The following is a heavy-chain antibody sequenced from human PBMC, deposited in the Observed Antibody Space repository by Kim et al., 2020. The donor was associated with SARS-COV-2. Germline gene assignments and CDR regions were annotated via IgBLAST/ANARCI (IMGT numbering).Heavy chain of an antibody. Sequence: SETLSLTCTVSGGSISSGGYYWSWIRQHPGKGLEWIGYIYYSGSTYYNPSLKSRVTISVDTSKNQFSLKLSSVTAADTAVYYCARARLLRYFDWPYNWFDPWGQGTLVTVSS. D-gene: IGHD3-9*01. V-gene: IGHV4-31*03. CDR1: GGSISSGGYY. CDR2: IYYSGST. J-gene: IGHJ5*02. CDR3: ARARLLRYFDWPYNWFDP.